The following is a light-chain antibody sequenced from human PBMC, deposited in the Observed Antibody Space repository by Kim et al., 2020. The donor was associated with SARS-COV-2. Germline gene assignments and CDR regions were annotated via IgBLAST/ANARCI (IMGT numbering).Light chain of an antibody. CDR1: QSVKSN. CDR2: GAS. V-gene: IGKV3-15*01. CDR3: QQYNDWPLLT. J-gene: IGKJ4*01. Sequence: SAGERVALSCRASQSVKSNLAWYQQRPGQAPRLLIYGASTRATDISARFSGSGSGTEFTLTIRSLQSEDLAVYYCQQYNDWPLLTFGGGTKVDIK.